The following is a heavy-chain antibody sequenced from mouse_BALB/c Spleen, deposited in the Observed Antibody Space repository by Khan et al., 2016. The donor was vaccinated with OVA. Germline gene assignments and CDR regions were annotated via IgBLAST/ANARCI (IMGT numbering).Heavy chain of an antibody. CDR2: ISTYYGDV. V-gene: IGHV1S137*01. D-gene: IGHD1-1*02. CDR1: GYTFTDYA. J-gene: IGHJ3*01. CDR3: ARGGKFAY. Sequence: QVQLQQSGAELVRPGVSVKISCKGSGYTFTDYAMHWVKQSHAKSLEWIGVISTYYGDVDYSQKFKGKATMTVDRSSNTAYMELARLTSEDSAIYYGARGGKFAYWGQGTLVTVSA.